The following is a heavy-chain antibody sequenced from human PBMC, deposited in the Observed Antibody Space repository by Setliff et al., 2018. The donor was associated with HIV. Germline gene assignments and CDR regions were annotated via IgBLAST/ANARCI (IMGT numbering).Heavy chain of an antibody. CDR2: INHSGST. D-gene: IGHD2-15*01. V-gene: IGHV4-34*01. CDR1: GGSLSGYY. Sequence: PSETLSLTCAVYGGSLSGYYWSWIRQPPGKGLEWFGEINHSGSTNYNPSLKSRVTISVDTSKNQFSLKLSSATAADTAVYYCARLSGVASPNWFDPWGQGTLVTVS. CDR3: ARLSGVASPNWFDP. J-gene: IGHJ5*02.